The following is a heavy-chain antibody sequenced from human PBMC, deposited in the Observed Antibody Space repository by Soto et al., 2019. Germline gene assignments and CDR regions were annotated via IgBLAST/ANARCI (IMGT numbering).Heavy chain of an antibody. CDR2: IYYSGST. D-gene: IGHD2-21*01. Sequence: PSVTLPLTCTVSGGSISSRLRCWSWNRQPPGKGLEWSGSIYYSGSTYYNPSLKSRVTISEDKSKNQFSLKLSSVTAADTAVYYCATKDRDYSRDYWGQGTLVTVSS. J-gene: IGHJ4*02. CDR1: GGSISSRLRC. CDR3: ATKDRDYSRDY. V-gene: IGHV4-39*07.